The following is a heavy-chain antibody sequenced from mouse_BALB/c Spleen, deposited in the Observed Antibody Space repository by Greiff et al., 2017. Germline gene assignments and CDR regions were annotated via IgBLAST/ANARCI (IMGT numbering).Heavy chain of an antibody. D-gene: IGHD3-3*01. CDR3: ARQEKRDAYYAMDY. CDR1: GFTFSSYA. V-gene: IGHV5-9-3*01. Sequence: EVKLVESGGGLVKPGGSLKLSCAASGFTFSSYAMSWVRQTPEKRLEWVATISSGGSYTYYPDSVKGRFTISRDNAKNTLYLQMSSLRSEDTAMYYCARQEKRDAYYAMDYWGQGTSVTVSS. J-gene: IGHJ4*01. CDR2: ISSGGSYT.